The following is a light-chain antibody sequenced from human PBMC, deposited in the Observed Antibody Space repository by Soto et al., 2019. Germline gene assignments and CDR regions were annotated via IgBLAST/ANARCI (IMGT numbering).Light chain of an antibody. CDR3: QQYNYWPQT. V-gene: IGKV3-15*01. CDR1: QSVASD. Sequence: EIVMTQSPATLSVSPGERATLSCRANQSVASDFAWYQQKPGQAPTLLIYDASTRASGVPARFSGRGSGTECTLTISSLQSEDFAVYYCQQYNYWPQTFGQGTNVDIK. CDR2: DAS. J-gene: IGKJ1*01.